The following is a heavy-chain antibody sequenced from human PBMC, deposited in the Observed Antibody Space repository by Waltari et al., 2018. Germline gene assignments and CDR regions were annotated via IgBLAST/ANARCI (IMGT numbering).Heavy chain of an antibody. CDR1: GFTFSSSS. J-gene: IGHJ4*02. D-gene: IGHD3-9*01. CDR2: ISSSSSYI. Sequence: EVQLVESGGGLVKPGGSLRLSCAASGFTFSSSSVHWVRQAPGKGLEWVSSISSSSSYIYYADSVKGRFTISRDNAKNSLYLQMNSLRAEDTAVYYCARAITISSGGTDYWGQGTLVTVSS. V-gene: IGHV3-21*01. CDR3: ARAITISSGGTDY.